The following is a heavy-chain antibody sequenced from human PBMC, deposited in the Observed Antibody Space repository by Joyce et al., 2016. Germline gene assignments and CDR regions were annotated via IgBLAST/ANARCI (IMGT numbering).Heavy chain of an antibody. D-gene: IGHD2-2*01. V-gene: IGHV1-2*06. CDR3: ARGPMPPYAFDV. Sequence: QVHLVQSGAEVKEPGASVKVSCKASGYNFYDSYIHWVRQAPGEGLQWRGRSNPDSGGTNYAQKFQGRVTLTRDASISTVFMEVSRLRSDDTAVYFCARGPMPPYAFDVWGQGTLVTVSA. CDR2: SNPDSGGT. CDR1: GYNFYDSY. J-gene: IGHJ3*01.